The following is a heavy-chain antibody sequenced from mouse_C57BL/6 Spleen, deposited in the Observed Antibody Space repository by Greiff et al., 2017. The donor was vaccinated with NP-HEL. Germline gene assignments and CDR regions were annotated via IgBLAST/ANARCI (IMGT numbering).Heavy chain of an antibody. J-gene: IGHJ2*01. D-gene: IGHD1-1*01. V-gene: IGHV1-18*01. CDR3: ARAGPIYYYGSSYYFDY. Sequence: VQLQQSGPELVKPGASVKIPCKASGYTFTDYNMDWVKQSHGKSLEWIGDINPNNGGTIYNQKFKGKATLTVDKSSSTAYMELRSLTSEDTAVYYCARAGPIYYYGSSYYFDYWGQGTTLTVSS. CDR1: GYTFTDYN. CDR2: INPNNGGT.